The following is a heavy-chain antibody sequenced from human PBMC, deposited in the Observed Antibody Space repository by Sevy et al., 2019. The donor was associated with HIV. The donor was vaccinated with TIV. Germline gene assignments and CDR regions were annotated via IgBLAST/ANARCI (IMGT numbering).Heavy chain of an antibody. V-gene: IGHV3-23*01. J-gene: IGHJ4*02. CDR3: AREGCSRPHDY. Sequence: GGSLGLSCAVSGFNFNRYSMSWVRQAPGKGLEWVSTLSFGCGKINYADSVKGRFIISRDDSENTLYLQMNSLRAEDTAVYYCAREGCSRPHDYWGQGTLVTVSS. CDR2: LSFGCGKI. D-gene: IGHD2-2*01. CDR1: GFNFNRYS.